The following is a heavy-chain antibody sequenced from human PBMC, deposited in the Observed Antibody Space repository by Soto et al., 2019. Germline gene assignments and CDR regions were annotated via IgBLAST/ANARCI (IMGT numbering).Heavy chain of an antibody. CDR2: MNPNSGNT. D-gene: IGHD5-12*01. Sequence: ASVKVSCKASGYTFTSYDINWVRQATGQGLEWMGWMNPNSGNTGYAQKFQGRVTMTRNTSISTAYMELSSLRSEDTAVYYCARGLTPGYDYSSDYWGQGTLVTVSS. V-gene: IGHV1-8*01. CDR3: ARGLTPGYDYSSDY. CDR1: GYTFTSYD. J-gene: IGHJ4*02.